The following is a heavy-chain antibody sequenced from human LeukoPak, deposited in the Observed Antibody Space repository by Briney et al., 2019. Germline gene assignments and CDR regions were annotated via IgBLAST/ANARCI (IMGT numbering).Heavy chain of an antibody. D-gene: IGHD2-21*02. CDR3: ARQVVTADGYYYGMDV. Sequence: GESLKISCKGSGYSFNTYWIGWVRQMPGKGLEWMGIIYPGDSDTRYSPSFQDQVTISADKSISTAYLQWGSLKASDTAMYYCARQVVTADGYYYGMDVWGQGTTVTVSS. CDR2: IYPGDSDT. J-gene: IGHJ6*02. V-gene: IGHV5-51*01. CDR1: GYSFNTYW.